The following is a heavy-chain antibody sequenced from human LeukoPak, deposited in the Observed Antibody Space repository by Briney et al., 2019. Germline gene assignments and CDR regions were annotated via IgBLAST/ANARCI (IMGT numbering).Heavy chain of an antibody. CDR3: ARDPSNLDIVATIDRSKGYYYYYYGMDV. D-gene: IGHD5-12*01. Sequence: ASVKVSCKASGYTFTSYGISWVRQAPGQGLEWMGWISAYNGNTNYAQKLQGRVTMTTDTSTSTAYMELRSLRSDDTAVYYCARDPSNLDIVATIDRSKGYYYYYYGMDVWGQGTTVTVSS. CDR2: ISAYNGNT. V-gene: IGHV1-18*01. CDR1: GYTFTSYG. J-gene: IGHJ6*02.